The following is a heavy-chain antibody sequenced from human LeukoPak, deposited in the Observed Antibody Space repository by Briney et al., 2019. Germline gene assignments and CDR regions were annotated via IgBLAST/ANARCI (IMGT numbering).Heavy chain of an antibody. CDR2: IYYNGST. Sequence: PSETLSLTCTVSGGSISSYYWSWIRQPPGKGLEWIGYIYYNGSTNYNPSLKSRVTISVDTSKNQFSLKLSSVTAADTAVYYCARDTQSYNWNRYYYYGMDVWGKGTTVTVSS. D-gene: IGHD1-1*01. J-gene: IGHJ6*04. V-gene: IGHV4-59*01. CDR3: ARDTQSYNWNRYYYYGMDV. CDR1: GGSISSYY.